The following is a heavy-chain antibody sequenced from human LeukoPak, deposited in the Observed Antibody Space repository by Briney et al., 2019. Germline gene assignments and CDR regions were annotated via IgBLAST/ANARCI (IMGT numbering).Heavy chain of an antibody. D-gene: IGHD6-25*01. CDR3: ARDRHIAAAGYYFDY. V-gene: IGHV3-30*03. CDR2: ISYDGSNK. CDR1: GFTFSSYG. Sequence: GGSLRLSCAASGFTFSSYGMHWVRQAPGKGLEWVAVISYDGSNKYYADSVKGRFTISRDNSKNTLYLQMNSLRAEDTAVYYCARDRHIAAAGYYFDYWGQGTLVTVPS. J-gene: IGHJ4*02.